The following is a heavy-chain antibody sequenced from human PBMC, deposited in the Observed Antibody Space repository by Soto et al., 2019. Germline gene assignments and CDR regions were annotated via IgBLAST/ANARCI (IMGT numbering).Heavy chain of an antibody. Sequence: SETLSLTCTVSGGSVSSCSYYWSWIRQPPVKGLEWIGHIYYSGSTNYNLSLKSRVTISVDTSKKQFSLKLSSVTAADTAVYYCARWRLAAGGDPWGQGTLVNVSS. CDR1: GGSVSSCSYY. J-gene: IGHJ5*02. CDR3: ARWRLAAGGDP. D-gene: IGHD6-13*01. CDR2: IYYSGST. V-gene: IGHV4-61*01.